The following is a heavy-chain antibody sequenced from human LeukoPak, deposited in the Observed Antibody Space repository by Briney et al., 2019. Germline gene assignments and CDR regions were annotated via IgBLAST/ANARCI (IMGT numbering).Heavy chain of an antibody. CDR3: ARGRTSVDY. J-gene: IGHJ4*02. CDR2: ISYDGSNK. V-gene: IGHV3-30*04. CDR1: GFTFSNYA. D-gene: IGHD1-14*01. Sequence: GGSLRLSCAASGFTFSNYAMHWVRQAPGKGLEWVAVISYDGSNKYYADSVKGRFTISRDNSKNTLYLQMNSLRAEDTAVYYCARGRTSVDYWGQGTLVTVSS.